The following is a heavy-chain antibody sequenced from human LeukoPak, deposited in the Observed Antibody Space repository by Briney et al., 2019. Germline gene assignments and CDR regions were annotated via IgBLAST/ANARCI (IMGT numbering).Heavy chain of an antibody. CDR3: ASLGITGTTVDY. D-gene: IGHD1-7*01. J-gene: IGHJ4*02. CDR1: GGSISSYY. Sequence: PSETLSLTCTVSGGSISSYYWSWIRQPPGKGLEWIGYIYYSGSTNYNPSLRSRVTISVDTSKNQFSLKLSSVTAADTAVYYCASLGITGTTVDYWGQGTLVTVSS. CDR2: IYYSGST. V-gene: IGHV4-59*08.